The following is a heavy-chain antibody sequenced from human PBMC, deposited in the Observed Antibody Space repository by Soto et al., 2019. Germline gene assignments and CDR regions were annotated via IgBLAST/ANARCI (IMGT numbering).Heavy chain of an antibody. Sequence: QVQLVQSGAEVKKPGSSVKVSCKASGDTFIRYTINWVRQAPGQGLEWMGRIIPILDMANYAPKVQGRVTITADKSTSTAYMELSSLRSDDTAVYYCASATHTAMVTWFDPWGQGPLITVSS. J-gene: IGHJ5*02. CDR2: IIPILDMA. D-gene: IGHD5-18*01. V-gene: IGHV1-69*02. CDR1: GDTFIRYT. CDR3: ASATHTAMVTWFDP.